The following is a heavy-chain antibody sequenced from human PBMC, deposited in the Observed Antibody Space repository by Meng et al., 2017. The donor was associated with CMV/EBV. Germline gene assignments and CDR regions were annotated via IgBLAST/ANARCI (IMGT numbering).Heavy chain of an antibody. CDR1: GFTFSSYS. V-gene: IGHV3-21*04. D-gene: IGHD4-11*01. CDR3: ARDRDGNYRYYYGLDV. Sequence: GESLKISCAASGFTFSSYSMNWVRQAPGKGLEWVSSISSSSSYIYYADSVKGRFTISRDNAKNSLYLQMNSLRAEDTAVYYCARDRDGNYRYYYGLDVWGQGTTVTVSS. J-gene: IGHJ6*02. CDR2: ISSSSSYI.